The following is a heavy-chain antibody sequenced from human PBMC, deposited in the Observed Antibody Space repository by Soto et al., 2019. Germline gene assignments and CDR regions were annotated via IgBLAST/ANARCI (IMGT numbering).Heavy chain of an antibody. CDR1: GYTFTSYD. V-gene: IGHV1-8*01. Sequence: ASVKVSCKASGYTFTSYDFNWVRQATGQGLEWMGWMNPDTGNTGYAQKFQGRVTMTRDTSISTAYMELSSLKSDDTAVYYCARGLSRHYYYYGMDVWGQGTTVTVSS. CDR2: MNPDTGNT. J-gene: IGHJ6*02. CDR3: ARGLSRHYYYYGMDV.